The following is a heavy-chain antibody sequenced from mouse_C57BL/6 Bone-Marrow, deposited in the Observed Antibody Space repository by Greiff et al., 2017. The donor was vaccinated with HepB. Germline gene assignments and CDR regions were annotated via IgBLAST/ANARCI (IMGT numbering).Heavy chain of an antibody. V-gene: IGHV6-3*01. Sequence: DVKLQESGGGLVQPGGSMKLSCVASGFTFSNYWMNWVRQSPEKGLEWVAQIRLKSDNYATHYAESVKGRFTISRDDSKSSVYLQMNNLRAEDTGIYYCTDGGTFEFAYWGQGTLVTVSA. CDR1: GFTFSNYW. CDR2: IRLKSDNYAT. J-gene: IGHJ3*01. D-gene: IGHD1-1*02. CDR3: TDGGTFEFAY.